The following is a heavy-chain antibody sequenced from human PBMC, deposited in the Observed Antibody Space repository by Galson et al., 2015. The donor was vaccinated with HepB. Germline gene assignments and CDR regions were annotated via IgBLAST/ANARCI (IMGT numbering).Heavy chain of an antibody. CDR2: ISSSSSYI. CDR1: GFTFSSYS. J-gene: IGHJ5*02. CDR3: ARVHGSGWYWDSGPPENNWFDP. V-gene: IGHV3-21*01. Sequence: SLRLSCAASGFTFSSYSMNWVRQAPGKGLEWVSSISSSSSYIYYADSVKGRFTISRDNAKNSLYLQMNSLRAEDTAVYYCARVHGSGWYWDSGPPENNWFDPWGQGTLVTVSS. D-gene: IGHD6-19*01.